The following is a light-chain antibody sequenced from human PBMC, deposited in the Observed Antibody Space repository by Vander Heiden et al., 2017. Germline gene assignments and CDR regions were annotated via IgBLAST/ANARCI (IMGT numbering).Light chain of an antibody. V-gene: IGKV3-15*01. J-gene: IGKJ2*01. Sequence: TGIPARFSGSGSGTEFTLTISSLQSEDFAVYYCQKYKNWTPLSNFGKGTKVEIK. CDR3: QKYKNWTPLSN.